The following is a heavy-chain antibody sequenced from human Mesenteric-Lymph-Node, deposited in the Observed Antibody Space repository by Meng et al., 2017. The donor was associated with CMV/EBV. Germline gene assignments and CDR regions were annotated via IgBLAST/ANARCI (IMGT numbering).Heavy chain of an antibody. J-gene: IGHJ4*02. Sequence: LTCSVSGGSISSSKWWRWGRQPPGKGLEWIGESFHSGSTNYNPSLKRRVTRSVDKSKNHFSLQLSSVTAADTAIYYCSSRWTGYYVYWGQGTLVTVSS. D-gene: IGHD3/OR15-3a*01. V-gene: IGHV4-4*02. CDR3: SSRWTGYYVY. CDR2: SFHSGST. CDR1: GGSISSSKW.